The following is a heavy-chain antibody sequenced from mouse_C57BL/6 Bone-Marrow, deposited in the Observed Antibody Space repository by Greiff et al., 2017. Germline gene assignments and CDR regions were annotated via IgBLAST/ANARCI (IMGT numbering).Heavy chain of an antibody. V-gene: IGHV1-82*01. CDR2: IYPGDGGT. J-gene: IGHJ2*01. CDR3: ARDWTSDD. CDR1: GYAFTSSW. Sequence: VKLQESGPELVKPGASVKISCKASGYAFTSSWMNWVKQRPGKGLEWIGRIYPGDGGTNYNGKFKGKATLTADKSSSPAYMQLHILTSADSAVYFCARDWTSDDWGKGTTLTVSS.